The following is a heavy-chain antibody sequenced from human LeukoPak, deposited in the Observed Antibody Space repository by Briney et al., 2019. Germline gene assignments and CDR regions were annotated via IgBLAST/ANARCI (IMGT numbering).Heavy chain of an antibody. J-gene: IGHJ4*02. CDR1: GFTFSNSW. Sequence: GGSLRLSCEASGFTFSNSWMTWVRQTPGKGLEWVANIKTDGSEKYYVDSVKGRFTISRDNAKNSLYLQMNSLRAEDTAVYYCARDREQWLVRRFDYWGQGTLVTVSS. CDR3: ARDREQWLVRRFDY. D-gene: IGHD6-19*01. V-gene: IGHV3-7*01. CDR2: IKTDGSEK.